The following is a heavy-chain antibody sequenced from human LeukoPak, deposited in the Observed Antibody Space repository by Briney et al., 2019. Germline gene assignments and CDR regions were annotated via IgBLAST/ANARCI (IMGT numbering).Heavy chain of an antibody. CDR1: GFIFNNYA. D-gene: IGHD6-13*01. CDR3: AKEPRYSSSWYGDY. Sequence: PGGSLTVSCAASGFIFNNYAMSWVRQTPGKGLEWVSGISAGAGTYYADSVTGRFTVSRDNSKNILYLQMNSLRAEDTAVYYCAKEPRYSSSWYGDYWGQGTLVTVSS. CDR2: ISAGAGT. J-gene: IGHJ4*02. V-gene: IGHV3-23*01.